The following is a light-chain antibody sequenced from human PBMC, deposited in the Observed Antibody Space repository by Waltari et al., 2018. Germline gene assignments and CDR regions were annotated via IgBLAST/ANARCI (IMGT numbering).Light chain of an antibody. J-gene: IGLJ2*01. CDR2: GVS. Sequence: QSALTQPASVSGSPGQSIPISCTGSSTDLGGYFFVSWYQQHPGTAPKLIIYGVSNRPSGVSDRFSGSKSDNTASLTISGLQTEDEADYYCSSYSSTTTRVIFGGGTRLTVL. CDR3: SSYSSTTTRVI. CDR1: STDLGGYFF. V-gene: IGLV2-14*03.